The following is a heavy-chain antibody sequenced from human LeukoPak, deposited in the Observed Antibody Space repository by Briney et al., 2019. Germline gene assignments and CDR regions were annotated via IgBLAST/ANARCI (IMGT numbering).Heavy chain of an antibody. J-gene: IGHJ4*02. CDR3: AKAAADDFWSGYYFDY. Sequence: GGSLRLSCAAPGFTFSSYAMSWVRQAPGKGLEWVSAISGSGGSTYYADSVKGRFTISRDNSKNTLYLQMNSLRAEDTAVYYCAKAAADDFWSGYYFDYWGQGTLVTVSS. CDR2: ISGSGGST. CDR1: GFTFSSYA. V-gene: IGHV3-23*01. D-gene: IGHD3-3*01.